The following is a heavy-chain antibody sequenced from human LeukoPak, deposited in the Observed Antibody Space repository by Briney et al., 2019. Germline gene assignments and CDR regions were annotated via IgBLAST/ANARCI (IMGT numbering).Heavy chain of an antibody. D-gene: IGHD6-19*01. CDR3: ARQSSSGCSRD. V-gene: IGHV4-59*01. CDR1: GASISSYY. Sequence: SETLSLTCTVSGASISSYYWSWIRQPPGKGLEWIGYVSYSGSTTYNPSLKSRVTISLDTSKNQFSLKLTSVTAADTAVYYCARQSSSGCSRDWGQGTLVTVS. CDR2: VSYSGST. J-gene: IGHJ4*02.